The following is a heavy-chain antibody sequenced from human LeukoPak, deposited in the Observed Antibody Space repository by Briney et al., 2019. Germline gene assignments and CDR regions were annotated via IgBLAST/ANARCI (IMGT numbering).Heavy chain of an antibody. Sequence: GGSLRLSCAASGFTFSSYGMHWVRQAPGKGLEWVAVIWYDGSNKYYADSVKGRFTISRDNSKNTLYLQMNSLRAEDTAVYYCARDLIRITMVRGLDYWGQGTLVTVST. CDR1: GFTFSSYG. CDR2: IWYDGSNK. V-gene: IGHV3-33*01. D-gene: IGHD3-10*01. CDR3: ARDLIRITMVRGLDY. J-gene: IGHJ4*02.